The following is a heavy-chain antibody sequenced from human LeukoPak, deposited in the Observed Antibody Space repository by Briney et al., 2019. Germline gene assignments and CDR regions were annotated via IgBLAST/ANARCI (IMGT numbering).Heavy chain of an antibody. J-gene: IGHJ6*03. D-gene: IGHD4-17*01. CDR3: ARVVRLKGYYYYYMDV. V-gene: IGHV3-64*01. CDR2: ISGSGGST. CDR1: GFTFSSYG. Sequence: GTLRLSCAASGFTFSSYGMSWVRQAPGKGLEWVSAISGSGGSTYYANSVKGRFTISRDNSKNTLYLQMGSLRAEDMAVYYCARVVRLKGYYYYYMDVWGKGTTVTISS.